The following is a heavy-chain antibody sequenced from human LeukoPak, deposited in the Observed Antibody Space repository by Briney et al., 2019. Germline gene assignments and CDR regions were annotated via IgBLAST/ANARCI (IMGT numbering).Heavy chain of an antibody. CDR3: AGIVPYNYGYIDY. J-gene: IGHJ4*02. V-gene: IGHV4-59*03. D-gene: IGHD5-18*01. CDR1: GGSISPYY. CDR2: IYYSGST. Sequence: SETLSLTCTVSGGSISPYYWSWIRQPPGKGLGWIGYIYYSGSTNYNPSLRSRVTISVDTSKNQVSLKLSSVTAADTAVYHRAGIVPYNYGYIDYWGQGTLVTVSS.